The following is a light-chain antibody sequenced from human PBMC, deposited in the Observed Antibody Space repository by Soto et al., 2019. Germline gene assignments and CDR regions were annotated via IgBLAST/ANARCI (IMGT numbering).Light chain of an antibody. Sequence: EIQMTQSPSTLSASVGDRVTITCRASQSISSWLSWYQQKPGKAPKLLIYDASSLESGVPSRFSGSGSGTEFTLTISSLQPDDFATYYCQQYNSYTFGGGTKVDIK. CDR2: DAS. CDR1: QSISSW. CDR3: QQYNSYT. V-gene: IGKV1-5*01. J-gene: IGKJ4*01.